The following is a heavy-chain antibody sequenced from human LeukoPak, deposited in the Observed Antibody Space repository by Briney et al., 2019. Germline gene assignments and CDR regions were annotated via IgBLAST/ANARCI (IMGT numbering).Heavy chain of an antibody. D-gene: IGHD1-7*01. J-gene: IGHJ4*02. V-gene: IGHV4-4*09. CDR3: ARHALLGNYVPVDY. Sequence: SESLSLTCTVSSRSLSIYYRSWVRQPPGEGLEWIGYVYTSAMTNYNPSRKTRVTISVDTSKIQSSLKRSSVTAADTAVYYCARHALLGNYVPVDYWGQGNLVTVSS. CDR2: VYTSAMT. CDR1: SRSLSIYY.